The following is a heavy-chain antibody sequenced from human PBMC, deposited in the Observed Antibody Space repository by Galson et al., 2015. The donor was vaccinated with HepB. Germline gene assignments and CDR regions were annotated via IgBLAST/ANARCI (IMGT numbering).Heavy chain of an antibody. Sequence: SLRLSCAVSGITFSSYSMNWVRQAPGKGLEWVSSISHSSTYIYYAASVKGRFTISRDNAKNSLYLQMNSLRADDTAVYYCARADAAGAGTGEYWGQGTLVTVSS. CDR2: ISHSSTYI. D-gene: IGHD3-10*01. CDR1: GITFSSYS. V-gene: IGHV3-21*01. J-gene: IGHJ4*02. CDR3: ARADAAGAGTGEY.